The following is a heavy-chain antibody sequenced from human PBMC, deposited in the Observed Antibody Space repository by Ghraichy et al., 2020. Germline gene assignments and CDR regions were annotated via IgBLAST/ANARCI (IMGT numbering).Heavy chain of an antibody. CDR2: ITDSGGTT. Sequence: WVRQAAGKGVEGVSSITDSGGTTCYADSVKGRFTISRDTSKDTLFLQMNSLRAEDTAVYYCAKSRVNSAYGAFDVWGQGTMVTVSS. V-gene: IGHV3-23*01. CDR3: AKSRVNSAYGAFDV. D-gene: IGHD4-23*01. J-gene: IGHJ3*01.